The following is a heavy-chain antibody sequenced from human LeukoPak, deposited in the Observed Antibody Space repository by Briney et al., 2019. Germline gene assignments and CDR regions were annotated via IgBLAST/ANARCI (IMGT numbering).Heavy chain of an antibody. J-gene: IGHJ4*02. Sequence: PSETLSLTCTVSGGSISSSSYYWGWIRQPPGKGLEWIGSIYYSGSTYYNPSLKSRVTISVDTSKNQFSLKLSSVTAADAAVYYCATLPPHSSGWPAAFDYWGQGTLVTVSS. V-gene: IGHV4-39*01. D-gene: IGHD6-19*01. CDR2: IYYSGST. CDR1: GGSISSSSYY. CDR3: ATLPPHSSGWPAAFDY.